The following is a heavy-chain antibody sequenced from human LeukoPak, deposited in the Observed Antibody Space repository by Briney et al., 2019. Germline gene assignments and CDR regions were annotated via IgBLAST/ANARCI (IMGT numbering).Heavy chain of an antibody. V-gene: IGHV1-18*01. CDR1: GYTFTSYG. D-gene: IGHD6-13*01. CDR3: ARGPGSSWYYYYYGMDV. CDR2: ISAYNGNT. Sequence: ASVKISCKASGYTFTSYGISWVRQAPGQGLEWMGWISAYNGNTNYAQKLQGRVTMTTDTSTSTAYMELRSLRSEDTAVYYCARGPGSSWYYYYYGMDVWGQGTTVTVSS. J-gene: IGHJ6*02.